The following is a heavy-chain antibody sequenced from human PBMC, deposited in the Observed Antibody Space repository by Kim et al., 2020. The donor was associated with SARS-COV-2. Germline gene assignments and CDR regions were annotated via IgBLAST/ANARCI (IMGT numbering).Heavy chain of an antibody. V-gene: IGHV3-7*01. CDR1: GFTFSSYW. CDR3: ARQATNVLRFLEWLLDFDY. CDR2: IKQDGSEK. J-gene: IGHJ4*02. Sequence: GGSLRLSCAASGFTFSSYWMSWVRQAPGKGLEWVANIKQDGSEKYYVDSVKGRFTTSRDNAKNSLYLQMNSLRAEDTAVYYCARQATNVLRFLEWLLDFDYWGQGTLVTVSS. D-gene: IGHD3-3*01.